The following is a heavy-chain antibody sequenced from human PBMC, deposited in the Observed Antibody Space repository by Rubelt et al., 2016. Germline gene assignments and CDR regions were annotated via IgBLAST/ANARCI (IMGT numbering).Heavy chain of an antibody. Sequence: GFTFSSYGMHWVRQAPGKGLEWVAVISYDGSNKYYADSVKGRFTISRDNSKNTLYLQMNSLRAEDTVVYYCAKDPWHPRVGSGSYRDTKNYYYYYGMDVWGQGTTVTVSS. CDR3: AKDPWHPRVGSGSYRDTKNYYYYYGMDV. J-gene: IGHJ6*02. CDR2: ISYDGSNK. CDR1: GFTFSSYG. D-gene: IGHD3-10*01. V-gene: IGHV3-30*18.